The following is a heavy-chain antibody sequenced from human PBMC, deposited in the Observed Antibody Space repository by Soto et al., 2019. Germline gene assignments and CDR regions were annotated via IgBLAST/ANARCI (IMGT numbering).Heavy chain of an antibody. J-gene: IGHJ4*02. CDR1: GFTFSDHY. D-gene: IGHD4-17*01. CDR3: AKDQYSRYGDFGY. Sequence: GGSLRLSCAASGFTFSDHYMDWVRQAPGKGLEWVGRTRNKANSYTTEYAASVKGRFTISRDDSKNSLYLQMNSLKTEDTAVYYCAKDQYSRYGDFGYWGQGTLVTVSS. V-gene: IGHV3-72*01. CDR2: TRNKANSYTT.